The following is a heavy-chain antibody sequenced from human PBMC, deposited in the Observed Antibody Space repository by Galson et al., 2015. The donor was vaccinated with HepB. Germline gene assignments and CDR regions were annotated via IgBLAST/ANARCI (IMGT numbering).Heavy chain of an antibody. CDR2: IDSSSNTI. Sequence: SLRLSCAACGFTFGSYSMNWVRQAPGKGLEWISFIDSSSNTIYYADSVKGRFTISRDNAKKSLYLQMNGLRVEDTAVYYCTRGDGVAGDYWGQGALVTVSS. D-gene: IGHD6-19*01. V-gene: IGHV3-48*01. CDR1: GFTFGSYS. CDR3: TRGDGVAGDY. J-gene: IGHJ4*02.